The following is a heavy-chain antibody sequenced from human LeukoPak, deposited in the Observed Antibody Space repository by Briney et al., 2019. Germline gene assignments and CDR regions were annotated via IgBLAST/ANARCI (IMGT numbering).Heavy chain of an antibody. V-gene: IGHV3-9*01. CDR3: AKDFWPVVIKCTFDY. Sequence: GGSLRLSCAASGFTFDDCAMHWVRQAPGKGLEWVSGISWNSGSIGYADSVKGRFTISRDNAKNSLYLQMNSLSAEDTALYYCAKDFWPVVIKCTFDYWGQGTLVTVSS. CDR1: GFTFDDCA. D-gene: IGHD3-22*01. CDR2: ISWNSGSI. J-gene: IGHJ4*02.